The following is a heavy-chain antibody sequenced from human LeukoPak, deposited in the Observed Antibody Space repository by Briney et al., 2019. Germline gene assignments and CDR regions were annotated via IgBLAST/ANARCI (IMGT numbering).Heavy chain of an antibody. J-gene: IGHJ5*02. CDR2: INPRGTST. CDR1: GYSFTSHY. V-gene: IGHV1-46*01. Sequence: ASVKVSCKASGYSFTSHYMHWVRQAPGQGLEWMGLINPRGTSTIYAEKFQGRIIMTRDMSTTTDYMELSSLKSDDTAVYYCARASWFGELSRNWFDPWGQGTLVTVSS. D-gene: IGHD3-10*01. CDR3: ARASWFGELSRNWFDP.